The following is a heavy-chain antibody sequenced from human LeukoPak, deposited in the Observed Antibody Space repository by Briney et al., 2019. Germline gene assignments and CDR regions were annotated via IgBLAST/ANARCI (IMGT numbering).Heavy chain of an antibody. Sequence: SETLSLTCTVSGGSIGSSSYYWGWIRQPPGKGLEWIGSIYYSGSTYYNPSLKSRVTISVDTSKNQFSLKLSSVTAADTAVYYCARDRDPSYYYDSSGYYYDYWGQGTLVTVSS. CDR2: IYYSGST. CDR3: ARDRDPSYYYDSSGYYYDY. V-gene: IGHV4-39*07. CDR1: GGSIGSSSYY. D-gene: IGHD3-22*01. J-gene: IGHJ4*02.